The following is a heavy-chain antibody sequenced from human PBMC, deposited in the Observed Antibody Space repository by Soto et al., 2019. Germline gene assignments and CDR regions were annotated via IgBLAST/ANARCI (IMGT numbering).Heavy chain of an antibody. CDR3: ARKVAALSLYYFDY. Sequence: ETLSLTCTVSGGSVSSGSYYWSWIRQPPGKGLEWIGYIYYSGSTNYNPSLKSRVTISVDTSKNQFSLKLSSVTAADTAVYYCARKVAALSLYYFDYWGQGTLVTVSS. CDR2: IYYSGST. J-gene: IGHJ4*02. D-gene: IGHD2-15*01. V-gene: IGHV4-61*01. CDR1: GGSVSSGSYY.